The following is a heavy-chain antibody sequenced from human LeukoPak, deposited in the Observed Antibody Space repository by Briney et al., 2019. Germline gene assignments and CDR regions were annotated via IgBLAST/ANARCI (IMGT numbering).Heavy chain of an antibody. D-gene: IGHD6-13*01. CDR3: ARERTAGWFDP. J-gene: IGHJ5*02. Sequence: SETLSLTCSVSGGSVSNYYWSWIRQPPGKGLEWIGYIYYSGNTNYNPSLKSRVTISVDTSKNQFSLKMRSVTAADTAVYYCARERTAGWFDPWGQGTLVTVSS. CDR2: IYYSGNT. V-gene: IGHV4-59*02. CDR1: GGSVSNYY.